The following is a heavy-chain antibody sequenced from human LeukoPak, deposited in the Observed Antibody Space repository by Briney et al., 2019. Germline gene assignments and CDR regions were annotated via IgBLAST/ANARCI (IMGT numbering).Heavy chain of an antibody. CDR2: ISSSSSTI. CDR1: GFTFSDYY. V-gene: IGHV3-11*04. Sequence: GGSLRLSCAASGFTFSDYYMSWIRQAPGKGLEWVSYISSSSSTIYYADSVKGRFTISRDNAKNSLYLQMNSLRAEDTAVYYCARDLTVTTLPYYFDYWGQGTLVTVSS. J-gene: IGHJ4*02. D-gene: IGHD4-11*01. CDR3: ARDLTVTTLPYYFDY.